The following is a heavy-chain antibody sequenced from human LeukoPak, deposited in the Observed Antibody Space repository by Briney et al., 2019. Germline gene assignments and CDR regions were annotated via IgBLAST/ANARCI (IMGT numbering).Heavy chain of an antibody. V-gene: IGHV3-30-3*01. Sequence: PGRSLRLSCAASGFTFSSYAMHWVRQAPGKGLEWVAVISYDGSNKYYADSVKGRFTISRDNSKSTLCLQMNSLRAEDTAVYYCAGGYSYGRGVDYWGQGTLVTVSS. CDR1: GFTFSSYA. CDR2: ISYDGSNK. J-gene: IGHJ4*02. D-gene: IGHD5-18*01. CDR3: AGGYSYGRGVDY.